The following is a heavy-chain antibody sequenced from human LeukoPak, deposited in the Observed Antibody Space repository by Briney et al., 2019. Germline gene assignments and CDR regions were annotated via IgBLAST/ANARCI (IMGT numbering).Heavy chain of an antibody. CDR1: GGTFSSYA. D-gene: IGHD6-13*01. CDR2: IIPILGIA. Sequence: ASVKVSCKASGGTFSSYAISWVRQAPGQGLEWMGRIIPILGIANYAQKFQGRVTITADKSTSTAYMELSSLRSEDTAVYYCARDYEAAGDYYYGMDVWGQGTTVTVSS. CDR3: ARDYEAAGDYYYGMDV. J-gene: IGHJ6*02. V-gene: IGHV1-69*04.